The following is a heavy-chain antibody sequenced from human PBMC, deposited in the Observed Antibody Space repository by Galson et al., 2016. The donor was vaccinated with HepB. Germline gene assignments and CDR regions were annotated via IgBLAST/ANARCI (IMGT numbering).Heavy chain of an antibody. Sequence: SLRLSCAASGFTLSHYSMNWVRQAPGKGLEWVSFISDSTTTIYYADSVKGRFTISRDSAKNSPYLQMNSLRDEDTAVYYCARDLTGADYWGQGTLVTVSS. D-gene: IGHD7-27*01. V-gene: IGHV3-48*02. CDR3: ARDLTGADY. CDR2: ISDSTTTI. CDR1: GFTLSHYS. J-gene: IGHJ4*02.